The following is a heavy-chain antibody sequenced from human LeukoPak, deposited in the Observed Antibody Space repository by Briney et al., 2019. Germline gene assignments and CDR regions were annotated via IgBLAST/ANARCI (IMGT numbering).Heavy chain of an antibody. Sequence: PGESLRISCKGSGYSFTSYWISWVRQMPGKGLEWMGSIDPSDSYTNYSPSFQGHVTISADKSITTAYLQWSSLKASNTAMYHCARRSTYGLDYWGQGTLVTVSS. CDR2: IDPSDSYT. J-gene: IGHJ4*02. D-gene: IGHD3-10*01. CDR3: ARRSTYGLDY. V-gene: IGHV5-10-1*01. CDR1: GYSFTSYW.